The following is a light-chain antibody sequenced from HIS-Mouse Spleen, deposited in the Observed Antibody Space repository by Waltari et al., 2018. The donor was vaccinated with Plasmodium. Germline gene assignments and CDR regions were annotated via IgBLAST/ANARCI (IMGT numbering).Light chain of an antibody. CDR3: YSAADNNLV. CDR1: VLAKQY. V-gene: IGLV3-27*01. CDR2: KDS. Sequence: SYDLTQPSSVSLSPGQTARITCSGDVLAKQYVRWFQQKPGQAPVLVIYKDSERPSGIPERFSGSSSGTTVTLTISGAQVEDEADYYCYSAADNNLVFGGGTKLTVL. J-gene: IGLJ3*02.